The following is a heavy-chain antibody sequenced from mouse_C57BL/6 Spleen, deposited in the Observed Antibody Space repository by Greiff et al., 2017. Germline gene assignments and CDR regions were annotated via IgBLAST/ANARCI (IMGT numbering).Heavy chain of an antibody. V-gene: IGHV1-55*01. D-gene: IGHD1-1*01. CDR2: IYPGSGST. CDR3: ARCYYYGSSYYFDY. J-gene: IGHJ2*01. CDR1: GYTFTSYW. Sequence: VQLQQPGAELVKPGASVKMSCKASGYTFTSYWITWVKQRPGQGLEWIGDIYPGSGSTNYNEKFKSKATLTVDTSSSTAYMQRSSLTSEDSAVYYCARCYYYGSSYYFDYWGQGTTLTVSS.